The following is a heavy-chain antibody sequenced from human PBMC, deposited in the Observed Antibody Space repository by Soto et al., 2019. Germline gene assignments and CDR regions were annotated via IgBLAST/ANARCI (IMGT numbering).Heavy chain of an antibody. CDR2: IYYSGST. CDR1: GGSISSGGYY. Sequence: SETLSLTCTVSGGSISSGGYYWSWIRQHPGKGLEWIGYIYYSGSTYYNPSLKSRVTISVDTSKNQFSLKLSSVTAADTAVYYCARGAGPSDIVVVPAALSGGWFDPWGQGTLVTVSS. D-gene: IGHD2-2*01. J-gene: IGHJ5*02. V-gene: IGHV4-31*03. CDR3: ARGAGPSDIVVVPAALSGGWFDP.